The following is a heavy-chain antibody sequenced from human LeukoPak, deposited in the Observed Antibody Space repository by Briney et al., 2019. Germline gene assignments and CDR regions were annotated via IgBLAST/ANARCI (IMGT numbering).Heavy chain of an antibody. CDR3: ARAPIVVVPAVYYYYMDV. V-gene: IGHV3-66*02. CDR1: GFTVSSSY. Sequence: PGGTLRLSCAASGFTVSSSYMSWVRQAPGKGLEWVSVIYSGGSTYYADSVKGRFTISRDNSKNTLYLQMNSLRAEDTAVYYCARAPIVVVPAVYYYYMDVWGKGTTVTVSS. CDR2: IYSGGST. J-gene: IGHJ6*03. D-gene: IGHD2-2*01.